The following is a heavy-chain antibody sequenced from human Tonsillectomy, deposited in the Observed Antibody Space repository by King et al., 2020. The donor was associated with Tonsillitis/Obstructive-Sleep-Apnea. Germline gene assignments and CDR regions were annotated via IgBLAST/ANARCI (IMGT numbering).Heavy chain of an antibody. CDR1: GASISSSSYY. Sequence: LQLQESGPGLVKPSETLSLTCSVSGASISSSSYYWGWIRQSPGKGLEWIGSIYYSGTTYYNPSLKSRVTISVDTSKNQFSIKVSSVTAAYTSVYDCVRQRKDGYSYYYYYCDVRGKGTTVTVSS. CDR3: VRQRKDGYSYYYYYCDV. CDR2: IYYSGTT. J-gene: IGHJ6*03. V-gene: IGHV4-39*01. D-gene: IGHD4-11*01.